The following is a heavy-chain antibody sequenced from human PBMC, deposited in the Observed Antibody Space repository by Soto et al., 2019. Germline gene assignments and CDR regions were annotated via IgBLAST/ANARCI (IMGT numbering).Heavy chain of an antibody. Sequence: SETLSLTCTVSGGSISSYYWSWIRQHPGKGLEWIGYIYYSGSTNYNPSLKSRVTISVDTSKNQFSLKLSSVTAADTAVYYCAGLSVAHLRGYYYYSMDVWGQGTTVTVSS. J-gene: IGHJ6*02. CDR1: GGSISSYY. CDR2: IYYSGST. D-gene: IGHD5-12*01. V-gene: IGHV4-59*01. CDR3: AGLSVAHLRGYYYYSMDV.